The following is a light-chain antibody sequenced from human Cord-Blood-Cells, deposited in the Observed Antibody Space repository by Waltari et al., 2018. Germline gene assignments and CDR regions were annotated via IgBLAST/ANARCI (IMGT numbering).Light chain of an antibody. Sequence: DIAMTQTPDSLAVSLGECATINCKSSQSVLYSSNNKNYLAWYQQKPGQPPKLLIYWASTRESGVPDRFSGSGSGTDFTLTISSLQAEDVTVYYCQQYYSTPRTFGQGTKVEIK. V-gene: IGKV4-1*01. CDR2: WAS. CDR3: QQYYSTPRT. CDR1: QSVLYSSNNKNY. J-gene: IGKJ1*01.